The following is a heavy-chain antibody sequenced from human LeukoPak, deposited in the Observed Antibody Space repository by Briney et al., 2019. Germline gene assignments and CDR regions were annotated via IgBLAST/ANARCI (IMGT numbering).Heavy chain of an antibody. CDR1: GFTFSSYA. CDR3: VRRGDASSGWGDHDF. J-gene: IGHJ4*02. Sequence: GGSLRLSCAASGFTFSSYAMSWVRQAPGKGLEWVTTIGGSGDKTFYADSVKGRFTISRDNSKNMVHLQMNSLTGEDTALYYCVRRGDASSGWGDHDFWGQGALVTVSS. V-gene: IGHV3-23*01. D-gene: IGHD6-19*01. CDR2: IGGSGDKT.